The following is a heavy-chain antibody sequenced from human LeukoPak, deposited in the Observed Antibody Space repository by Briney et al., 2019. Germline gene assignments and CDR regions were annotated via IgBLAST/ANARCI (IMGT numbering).Heavy chain of an antibody. D-gene: IGHD2-15*01. J-gene: IGHJ5*02. CDR3: ARAVAANWFDP. CDR1: GGSISSYY. CDR2: IYYSGST. Sequence: SETLSLTCTVSGGSISSYYWSWIRQPPGKGLEWIGYIYYSGSTNYNPSLKSRVTISVVTSKNQFSLKLSSVTAADTAVYYCARAVAANWFDPWGQGTLVTVSS. V-gene: IGHV4-59*08.